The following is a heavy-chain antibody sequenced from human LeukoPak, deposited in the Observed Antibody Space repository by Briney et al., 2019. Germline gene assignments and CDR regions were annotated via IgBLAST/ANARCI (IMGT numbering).Heavy chain of an antibody. CDR2: IYYSGST. Sequence: PSETLSLTCTVSGGSISSSSYYWGWIRQPPGKGLEWIGSIYYSGSTYYNPSLKSRVTISVDTSKNQFSLKLSSVTAADTAVYYCARPRMGAKMGFDYWGQGTLVTVSS. D-gene: IGHD1-26*01. CDR1: GGSISSSSYY. J-gene: IGHJ4*02. CDR3: ARPRMGAKMGFDY. V-gene: IGHV4-39*07.